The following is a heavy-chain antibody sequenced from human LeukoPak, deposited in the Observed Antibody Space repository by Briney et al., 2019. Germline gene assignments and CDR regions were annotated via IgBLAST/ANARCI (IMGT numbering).Heavy chain of an antibody. CDR1: GFSVRNNY. D-gene: IGHD1-14*01. CDR2: IYAGDTI. CDR3: ARQARKLLGFDY. J-gene: IGHJ4*02. V-gene: IGHV3-66*04. Sequence: GGSLRLSCVVSGFSVRNNYVSWVRQAPGKGLEWVSVIYAGDTIHYADSVKGRFTISRDNSKNTVYLQRNNLRAEDTAVYYCARQARKLLGFDYWGQGTLVTVSS.